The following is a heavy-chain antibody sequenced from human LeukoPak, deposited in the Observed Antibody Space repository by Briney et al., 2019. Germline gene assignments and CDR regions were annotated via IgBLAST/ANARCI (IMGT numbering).Heavy chain of an antibody. V-gene: IGHV3-20*04. D-gene: IGHD6-19*01. Sequence: GGSLRLSCAASGFTFDDYGMSWVRQAPGKGLEWVSGINWNGGSTGYADSVKGRFTISRDNAKKSLYLQMNSLREEDTAVYYCAKNGAVAGTCDYWGQGILVTVSS. J-gene: IGHJ4*02. CDR3: AKNGAVAGTCDY. CDR1: GFTFDDYG. CDR2: INWNGGST.